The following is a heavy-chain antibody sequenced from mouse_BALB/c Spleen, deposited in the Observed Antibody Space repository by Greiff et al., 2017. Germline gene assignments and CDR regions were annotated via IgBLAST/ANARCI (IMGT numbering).Heavy chain of an antibody. CDR3: ARYRYDPYYAMDY. Sequence: EVKVVESGGGLVQPGGSRKLSCAASGFTFSSFGMHWVRQAPEKGLEWVAYISSGSSTIYYADTVKGRFTISRDNPKNTLFLQMTSLRSEDTAMYYCARYRYDPYYAMDYWGQGTSVTVSS. D-gene: IGHD2-14*01. CDR1: GFTFSSFG. J-gene: IGHJ4*01. V-gene: IGHV5-17*02. CDR2: ISSGSSTI.